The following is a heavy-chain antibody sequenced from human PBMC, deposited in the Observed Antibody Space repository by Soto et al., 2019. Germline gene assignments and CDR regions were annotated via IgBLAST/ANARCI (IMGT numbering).Heavy chain of an antibody. CDR2: IYYSGST. D-gene: IGHD3-22*01. Sequence: SETLALTCTVSGGSISSYYWSWIRQPPGKGLEWIGYIYYSGSTNYNPSLKSRVTIAVYTSKTQFSLKLPYVTAADTAVYYCARRINYYDTSTYPSHAFDIWGQGNMVTVSS. CDR1: GGSISSYY. V-gene: IGHV4-59*01. CDR3: ARRINYYDTSTYPSHAFDI. J-gene: IGHJ3*02.